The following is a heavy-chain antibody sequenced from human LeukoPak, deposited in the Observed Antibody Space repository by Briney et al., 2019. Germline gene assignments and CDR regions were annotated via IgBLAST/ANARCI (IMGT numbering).Heavy chain of an antibody. CDR1: GFTFSNYG. D-gene: IGHD4-23*01. CDR2: ISGSGGST. J-gene: IGHJ3*02. CDR3: ARDTLEYSNSPDALDI. V-gene: IGHV3-23*01. Sequence: GGSLRLSCAASGFTFSNYGMSWVRQAPGKGLEWIAAISGSGGSTDYLDSVKGRFTISRDNAKNSLYMQMESLRDEDTAIYYCARDTLEYSNSPDALDIWGQGTMVTVSS.